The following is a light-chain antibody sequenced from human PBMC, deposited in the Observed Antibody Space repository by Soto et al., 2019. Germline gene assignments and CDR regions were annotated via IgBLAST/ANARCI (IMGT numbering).Light chain of an antibody. CDR1: SNDVGAFDY. CDR2: EGS. CDR3: CSYAGSSTFV. Sequence: QSALTQPASISASPGQSISISCTGTSNDVGAFDYVSWYQQHPGKAPKLMIYEGSKRPSGVSNRFSGSKSGNTASLTISGLQAEDEADYYCCSYAGSSTFVFGGGTKVTVL. J-gene: IGLJ2*01. V-gene: IGLV2-23*01.